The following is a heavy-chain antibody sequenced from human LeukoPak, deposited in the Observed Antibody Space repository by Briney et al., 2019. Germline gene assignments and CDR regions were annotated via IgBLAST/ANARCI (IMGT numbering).Heavy chain of an antibody. J-gene: IGHJ5*02. CDR1: GGSISSYY. CDR3: ARDQIVWSRLSFWFDP. V-gene: IGHV4-38-2*02. D-gene: IGHD2-21*02. CDR2: IYHSGST. Sequence: SETLSPTCTVSGGSISSYYWGWIRQPPGKGLEWIGSIYHSGSTYYNPSLKSRVTISVDTSKNQFSLKLSSVTAADTAVYYCARDQIVWSRLSFWFDPWGQGTLVTVSS.